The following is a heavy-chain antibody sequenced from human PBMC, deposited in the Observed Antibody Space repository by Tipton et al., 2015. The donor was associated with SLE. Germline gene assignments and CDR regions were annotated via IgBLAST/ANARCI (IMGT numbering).Heavy chain of an antibody. V-gene: IGHV4-34*01. CDR2: INHSGST. J-gene: IGHJ4*02. D-gene: IGHD3-3*01. Sequence: TLSLTCAVYGGSFSGYYWSWIRQSPGKGLEWIGEINHSGSTNYNPSLKSRVTISVDTSKNQFSLKLSSVTAADTAVYYCARHGGRNVLRFLGWLIDYWGQGTLVTVSS. CDR1: GGSFSGYY. CDR3: ARHGGRNVLRFLGWLIDY.